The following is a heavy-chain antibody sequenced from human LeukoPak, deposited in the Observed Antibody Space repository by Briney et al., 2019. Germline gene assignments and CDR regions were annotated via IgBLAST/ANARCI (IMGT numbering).Heavy chain of an antibody. V-gene: IGHV1-2*02. J-gene: IGHJ5*02. CDR1: GYSFTDYY. CDR2: INPNSGGT. CDR3: ARADRLDGGPYLIGP. Sequence: GASVKVSCKTSGYSFTDYYMHWVRRAPGQGLEWMGWINPNSGGTSSAQKFQGRVTMTRDTSITTVYMEVSWLTSDDTAIYYCARADRLDGGPYLIGPWGQGTLVTVSS. D-gene: IGHD2-21*01.